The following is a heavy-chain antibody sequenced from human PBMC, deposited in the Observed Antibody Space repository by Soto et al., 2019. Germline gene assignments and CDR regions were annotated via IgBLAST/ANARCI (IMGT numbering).Heavy chain of an antibody. CDR2: AYYRSQWYY. CDR3: TKQKGGSRTYNGMDV. Sequence: PSQTLSLTCAISGDSVSSNSAALNWIRQSPSRGLEWLGRAYYRSQWYYDSAVSVRSRITVIPDTSKNQFSLQLNSVTPEDTAVYYCTKQKGGSRTYNGMDVWGQGTTVTVSS. D-gene: IGHD2-15*01. J-gene: IGHJ6*02. V-gene: IGHV6-1*01. CDR1: GDSVSSNSAA.